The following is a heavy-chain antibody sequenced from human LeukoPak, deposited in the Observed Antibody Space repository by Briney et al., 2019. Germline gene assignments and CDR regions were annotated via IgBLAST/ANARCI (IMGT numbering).Heavy chain of an antibody. CDR2: ISAYNGNT. Sequence: GASVKVSCKASGYTFTSYGISWVRQAPGQGLEWMGWISAYNGNTNYAQKLQGRVTMTTDTSTTTAYMELRSLRSDDTAVYYCARGWGQQSSDWFDRWGQGTLVTVSS. D-gene: IGHD7-27*01. CDR1: GYTFTSYG. J-gene: IGHJ5*02. CDR3: ARGWGQQSSDWFDR. V-gene: IGHV1-18*01.